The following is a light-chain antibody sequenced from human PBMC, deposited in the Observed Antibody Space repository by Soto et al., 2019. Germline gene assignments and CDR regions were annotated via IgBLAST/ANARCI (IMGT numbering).Light chain of an antibody. J-gene: IGKJ1*01. V-gene: IGKV1-39*01. CDR3: QQSYSFPRT. CDR2: AAS. Sequence: DIRMTQSPSSLSASVGDRVTITCRASQGISSYLAWYQQKPGKAPKLLIYAASTLQSGVPSRFSGSGSGTDFTLTISSLQPEDFATYYCQQSYSFPRTFGQGTKVDIK. CDR1: QGISSY.